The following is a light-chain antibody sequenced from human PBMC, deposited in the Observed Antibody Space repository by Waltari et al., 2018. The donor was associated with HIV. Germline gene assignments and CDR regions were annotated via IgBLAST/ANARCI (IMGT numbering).Light chain of an antibody. V-gene: IGLV3-25*03. J-gene: IGLJ3*02. CDR2: RDT. CDR1: ALPKRY. CDR3: QSTDSSGVYWV. Sequence: SYELTQPPSVSVSPGQTARVTCSGDALPKRYAYWSQQRPGQAPVLLIFRDTERPSGIPERFSSSSSGTTVTLTIRAVQAEDEADYYCQSTDSSGVYWVFGGGTTLTVL.